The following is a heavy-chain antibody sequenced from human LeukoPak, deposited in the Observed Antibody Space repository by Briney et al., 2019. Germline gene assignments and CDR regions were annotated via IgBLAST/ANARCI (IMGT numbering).Heavy chain of an antibody. CDR1: GFTFSAYW. D-gene: IGHD2-15*01. CDR3: ASSLEGYCSGGSCPYYYYYGMDV. Sequence: GGSLRLSCAASGFTFSAYWMHWVRQAPGKGLEWVANINEDGSEKYYLDSVKGRFTISRDNAKNSLYLQMNSLRAEDTAVYYCASSLEGYCSGGSCPYYYYYGMDVWGQGTTVTVSS. J-gene: IGHJ6*02. CDR2: INEDGSEK. V-gene: IGHV3-7*01.